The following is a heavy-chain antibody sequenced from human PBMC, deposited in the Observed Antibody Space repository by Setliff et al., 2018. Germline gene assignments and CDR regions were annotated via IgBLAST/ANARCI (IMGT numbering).Heavy chain of an antibody. CDR3: RLAHCNTTSCEEALDF. V-gene: IGHV4-34*01. J-gene: IGHJ4*02. CDR2: ISHSGGT. Sequence: SETLSLTCAVYGGSFSTYFWSWIRQPPGKGLEWIGEISHSGGTNYNPSLKSRVTMPVDTSKNQFSLNLNSVTAADTAAYYFRLAHCNTTSCEEALDFWSQGTLVTVPQ. CDR1: GGSFSTYF. D-gene: IGHD2-2*01.